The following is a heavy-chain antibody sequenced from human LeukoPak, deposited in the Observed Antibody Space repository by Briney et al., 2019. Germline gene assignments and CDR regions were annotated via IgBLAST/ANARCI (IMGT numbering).Heavy chain of an antibody. CDR1: GYTFTSYH. V-gene: IGHV1-46*01. CDR3: ARAQGSYYHYYMDV. CDR2: INPSGGSP. Sequence: ASVKVSCKSSGYTFTSYHLHWVRQAPGQGLEWMGIINPSGGSPNYAQKFQGRVTMTRDMSTSTVNMELSSLRSEDTAVYYCARAQGSYYHYYMDVWGKGTTVTVSS. J-gene: IGHJ6*03. D-gene: IGHD1-26*01.